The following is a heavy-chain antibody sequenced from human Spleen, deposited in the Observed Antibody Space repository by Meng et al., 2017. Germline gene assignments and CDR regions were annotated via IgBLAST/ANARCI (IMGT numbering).Heavy chain of an antibody. J-gene: IGHJ6*02. Sequence: GESLKISCAGSGFRFSSHWMSWVRQAPGKGLEWVANIKGDGSEKHYVDSVKGRFTISRDNAKSSLYLQMNNLGAEDTAVYYCAREVDSSSWYIEYYFYGWDVWGQGTTVTVSS. CDR3: AREVDSSSWYIEYYFYGWDV. V-gene: IGHV3-7*01. CDR2: IKGDGSEK. D-gene: IGHD6-13*01. CDR1: GFRFSSHW.